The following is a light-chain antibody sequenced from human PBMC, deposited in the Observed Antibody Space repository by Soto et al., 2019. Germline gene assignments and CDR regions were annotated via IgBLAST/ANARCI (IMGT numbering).Light chain of an antibody. CDR2: DAS. CDR1: QTISSW. V-gene: IGKV1-5*01. J-gene: IGKJ2*01. CDR3: QHYDSYPYT. Sequence: DVQMTQSPSTLSASVGDRVTLTCRASQTISSWLAWYQQRPGTPPKLLIYDASSLKSGVPSRFNGSGSGTEFTLTITSLQPDDFATYYYQHYDSYPYTFGQGTKLEIK.